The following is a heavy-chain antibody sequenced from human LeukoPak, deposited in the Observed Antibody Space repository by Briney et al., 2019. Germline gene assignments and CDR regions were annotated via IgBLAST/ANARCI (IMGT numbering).Heavy chain of an antibody. D-gene: IGHD1-1*01. CDR3: AREAGQLERRGAFDI. Sequence: SETLSLTCTVSGGSISSDYWSWIRQPPGKGLEWIAYIYYSGSTNYNPSLKSRVTISVDTSKNQFSLKMSSVTAADTAVYYCAREAGQLERRGAFDIWGQGTMVTVSS. J-gene: IGHJ3*02. V-gene: IGHV4-59*01. CDR1: GGSISSDY. CDR2: IYYSGST.